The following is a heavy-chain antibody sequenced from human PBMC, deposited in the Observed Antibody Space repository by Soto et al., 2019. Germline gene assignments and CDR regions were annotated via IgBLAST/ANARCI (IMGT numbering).Heavy chain of an antibody. CDR1: GYTFTSYA. Sequence: ASVKVSCKASGYTFTSYAMHWVRQAPGQRLEWMGWINAGNGNTKYSQKFQGRVTITRDTSASTAYMDLSSLRSEDTAVYYCARCESYGDYYFDYWGQGTLVTVSS. D-gene: IGHD4-17*01. J-gene: IGHJ4*02. V-gene: IGHV1-3*01. CDR3: ARCESYGDYYFDY. CDR2: INAGNGNT.